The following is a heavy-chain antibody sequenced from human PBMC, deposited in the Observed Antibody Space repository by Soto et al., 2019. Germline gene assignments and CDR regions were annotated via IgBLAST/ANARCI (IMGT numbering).Heavy chain of an antibody. CDR3: ARGRDQPPVGLYFDS. V-gene: IGHV1-69*01. J-gene: IGHJ4*02. Sequence: QVQLVQSGAEVKKPGSSVKVSCKASGDAFTNYIFDWVRQAPGQGLEWMGGIIPMFGTPKYAQTFHDRVTISADVSTGTAYLELTSLRFDDTAVYYCARGRDQPPVGLYFDSWGEGTRVTVSS. CDR2: IIPMFGTP. D-gene: IGHD1-26*01. CDR1: GDAFTNYI.